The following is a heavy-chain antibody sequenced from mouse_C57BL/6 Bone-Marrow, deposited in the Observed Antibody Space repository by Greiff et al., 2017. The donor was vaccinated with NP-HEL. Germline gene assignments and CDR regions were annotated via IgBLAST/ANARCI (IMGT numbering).Heavy chain of an antibody. CDR1: GYTFTSYW. V-gene: IGHV1-64*01. D-gene: IGHD2-1*01. CDR2: IHPNSGST. Sequence: QVQLKQPGAELVKPGASVKVSCKASGYTFTSYWMHWVKQRPGQGLEWIGMIHPNSGSTNYNEKFKSKATLTVDKSSSTAYMQLSSLTSEDSAVYYCARPSRGNCGFAYWGQGTLVTVSA. CDR3: ARPSRGNCGFAY. J-gene: IGHJ3*01.